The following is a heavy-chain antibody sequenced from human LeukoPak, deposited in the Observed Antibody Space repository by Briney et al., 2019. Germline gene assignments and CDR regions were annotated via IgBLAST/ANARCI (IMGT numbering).Heavy chain of an antibody. Sequence: GGSLRLSCAASGFTFSSYEMIWVRQAPGKGLEWVSFISSGGGTIYYADSVKGRFTISRDNARNSLYLQMNNLRAEDTAFYYCARDAIVNGAFDIWGQGTMVTVSP. J-gene: IGHJ3*02. D-gene: IGHD2/OR15-2a*01. V-gene: IGHV3-48*03. CDR3: ARDAIVNGAFDI. CDR2: ISSGGGTI. CDR1: GFTFSSYE.